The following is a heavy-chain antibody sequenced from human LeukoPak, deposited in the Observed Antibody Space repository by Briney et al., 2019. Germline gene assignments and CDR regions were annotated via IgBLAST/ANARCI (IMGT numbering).Heavy chain of an antibody. CDR3: ARSGPLRYGSGSAIDY. D-gene: IGHD3-10*01. Sequence: GESLKISCKGSGYSFTSYWIGWVRQMPGKGLEWMGIIYPGDSDTRCSPSFQGQVTISADKSISTAYLQWSSLKASDTAMYYCARSGPLRYGSGSAIDYWGQGTLVTVSS. J-gene: IGHJ4*02. V-gene: IGHV5-51*01. CDR1: GYSFTSYW. CDR2: IYPGDSDT.